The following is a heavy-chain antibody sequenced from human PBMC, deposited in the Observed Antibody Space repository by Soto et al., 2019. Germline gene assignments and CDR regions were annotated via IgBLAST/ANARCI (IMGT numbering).Heavy chain of an antibody. CDR1: GGSISSYY. CDR3: ARVGEARDILTGYYRYYGMDV. J-gene: IGHJ6*02. CDR2: IYYSGST. V-gene: IGHV4-59*01. Sequence: SETLSLTCTVSGGSISSYYWSWIRQPPGKGLEWIGYIYYSGSTNYNPSLKSRVTISVDTSKNQFSLKLSSVTAADTAVYYCARVGEARDILTGYYRYYGMDVWGQGTTVTVSS. D-gene: IGHD3-9*01.